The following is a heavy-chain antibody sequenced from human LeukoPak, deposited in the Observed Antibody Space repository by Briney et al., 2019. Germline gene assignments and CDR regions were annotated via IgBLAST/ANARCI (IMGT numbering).Heavy chain of an antibody. J-gene: IGHJ5*02. CDR2: IWYDGNNK. CDR1: GFTFSSYG. Sequence: AGGSLRLSCAASGFTFSSYGMHWVRQAPGKGPEWVAVIWYDGNNKYYADSVKGRFTISRDNSKNTLYLQMNSLRAEDTAVYYCAKEVTTVTSTWFRHNWFDPWGQGTLVTVSS. D-gene: IGHD4-17*01. CDR3: AKEVTTVTSTWFRHNWFDP. V-gene: IGHV3-33*06.